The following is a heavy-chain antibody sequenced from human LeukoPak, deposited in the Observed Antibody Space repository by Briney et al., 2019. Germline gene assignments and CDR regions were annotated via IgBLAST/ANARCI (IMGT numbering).Heavy chain of an antibody. V-gene: IGHV1-2*02. J-gene: IGHJ4*01. CDR1: GYTFSGYL. CDR2: INPTSGGT. Sequence: ASVKVSCKSSGYTFSGYLMHRVRQAPGPGLEWMGWINPTSGGTNSAQKFRGRVTMTRDTSSSTAYMELSRLRSDDTAVYYCARKPDYCSDGRCYYFDSWGQGTLVTVSS. CDR3: ARKPDYCSDGRCYYFDS. D-gene: IGHD2-15*01.